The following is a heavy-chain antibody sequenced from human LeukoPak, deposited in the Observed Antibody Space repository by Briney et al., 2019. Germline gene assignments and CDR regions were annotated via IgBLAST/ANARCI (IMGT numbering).Heavy chain of an antibody. CDR3: AGYASSGRRDAFGI. CDR1: GFTVSSNY. CDR2: IYSGDNA. J-gene: IGHJ3*02. D-gene: IGHD3-22*01. V-gene: IGHV3-66*01. Sequence: PGGSLRLSCAASGFTVSSNYMSWVRQAPGKGLEWVSVIYSGDNANYADSVKGRFTISRDTSKNTLYLQMNTLRAEDTAVYYCAGYASSGRRDAFGIWGQGTMVTVSS.